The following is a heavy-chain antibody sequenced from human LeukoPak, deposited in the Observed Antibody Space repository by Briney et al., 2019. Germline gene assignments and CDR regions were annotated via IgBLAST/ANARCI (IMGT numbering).Heavy chain of an antibody. CDR1: GFTFSSYG. CDR2: IRYDGSNK. CDR3: AKDYYDSSGYSHYPDY. J-gene: IGHJ4*02. V-gene: IGHV3-30*02. D-gene: IGHD3-22*01. Sequence: GGSLRLSCAASGFTFSSYGMHWVRQAPGKGLEWVAFIRYDGSNKYYADSVKGRFTISRDNSKNTLYLQMNSLRAEDTAVYYCAKDYYDSSGYSHYPDYWGQGTLVTVSS.